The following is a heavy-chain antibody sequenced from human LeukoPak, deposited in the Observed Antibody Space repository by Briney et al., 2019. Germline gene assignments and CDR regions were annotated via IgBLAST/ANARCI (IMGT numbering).Heavy chain of an antibody. CDR1: GFTFDDYA. V-gene: IGHV3-9*01. D-gene: IGHD2-2*01. CDR2: TSWNSGSI. Sequence: GRSLRLSCAASGFTFDDYAMHWVRQAPGKGLEWVSGTSWNSGSIGYADSVKGRFTISRDNAKNSLYLQMNSLRAEDTALYYCAKDMGDCSSTSCPFDYWGQGTLVTVSS. J-gene: IGHJ4*02. CDR3: AKDMGDCSSTSCPFDY.